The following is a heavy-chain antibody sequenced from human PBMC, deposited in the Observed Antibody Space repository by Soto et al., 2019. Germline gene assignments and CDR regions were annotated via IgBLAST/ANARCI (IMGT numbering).Heavy chain of an antibody. J-gene: IGHJ4*02. CDR3: STEMRMLIRGVIITSDS. Sequence: EVQLVESGGGLVTPGGSLRLSCAASGFTFIDAWMNWVRQAPGKGLEWVGRIKSKTDGGTTDYAAPVEGRFTISRDDSKNTLFLQMNSLKTEDTAVYYCSTEMRMLIRGVIITSDSWGQGTLVTVSS. CDR2: IKSKTDGGTT. CDR1: GFTFIDAW. D-gene: IGHD3-10*01. V-gene: IGHV3-15*01.